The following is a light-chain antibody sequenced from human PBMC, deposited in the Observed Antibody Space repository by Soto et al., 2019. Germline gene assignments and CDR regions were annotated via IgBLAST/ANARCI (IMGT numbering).Light chain of an antibody. V-gene: IGKV1-8*01. CDR1: QGISSY. CDR3: QQYYSYPRT. J-gene: IGKJ1*01. CDR2: AAS. Sequence: AIRMTQSPSSLSASTGDRVTITCRASQGISSYLAWYQQKPGKAPKLLIYAASTLQSGVPSRFSGSGSGTDFTLTISCLQSEDFATYYGQQYYSYPRTFVQGTKVEIK.